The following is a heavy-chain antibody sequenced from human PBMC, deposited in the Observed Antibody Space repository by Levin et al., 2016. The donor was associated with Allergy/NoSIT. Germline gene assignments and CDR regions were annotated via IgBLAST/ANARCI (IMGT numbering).Heavy chain of an antibody. CDR2: LYYSGYT. D-gene: IGHD3-3*01. CDR1: GGSISNYF. Sequence: SETLSLTCTVSGGSISNYFWSWIRQPPGKGLEWIAYLYYSGYTNYNPSLESRVTISVDTSKNQFSLKMDSVTAADTALYYCAKFEPITTTFEIWGQGTLITVSA. CDR3: AKFEPITTTFEI. V-gene: IGHV4-59*01. J-gene: IGHJ3*02.